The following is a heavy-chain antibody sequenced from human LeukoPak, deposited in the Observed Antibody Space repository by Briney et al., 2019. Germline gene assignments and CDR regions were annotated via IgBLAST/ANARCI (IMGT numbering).Heavy chain of an antibody. V-gene: IGHV4-34*01. CDR2: INNSGST. D-gene: IGHD2-2*01. CDR1: GGSFSGYY. CDR3: ARVGCSSTSCSEYYYYGMDV. Sequence: SETLSLTCAVYGGSFSGYYWIWIRQPPGKGLEWIGEINNSGSTNYNPSLKSRVTISVDTSKNQFSLKLSSVTAADTAVYYCARVGCSSTSCSEYYYYGMDVWGQGTTVTVSS. J-gene: IGHJ6*02.